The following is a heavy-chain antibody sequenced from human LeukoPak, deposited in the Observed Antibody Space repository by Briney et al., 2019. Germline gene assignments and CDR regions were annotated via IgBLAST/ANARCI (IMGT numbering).Heavy chain of an antibody. V-gene: IGHV1-18*01. D-gene: IGHD3-10*01. CDR1: GYTFTSSA. CDR3: ARDRNDGSGSYRRRPYNWFDP. CDR2: ISAYNGNT. J-gene: IGHJ5*02. Sequence: EASVTVSFTASGYTFTSSAISWVRQAPGQGLEWMGWISAYNGNTNYAQKLQGRVAMTTDTSTSTAYMELRSLRSDDTAVYYCARDRNDGSGSYRRRPYNWFDPWGQGTLVTVSS.